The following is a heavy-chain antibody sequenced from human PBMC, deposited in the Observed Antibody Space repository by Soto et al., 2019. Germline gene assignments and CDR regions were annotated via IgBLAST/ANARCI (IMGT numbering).Heavy chain of an antibody. CDR1: GGSISSGGYS. V-gene: IGHV4-30-2*01. Sequence: PSETLSLTCAVSGGSISSGGYSWSWIRQPPGKGLEWIGYIYHSGSTYYNPSLKSRVTISVDRSKNQFSLKLSSVTTADTAVYYCARVEYYYDSSGYYQNWFDHWGQGTLVTVSS. CDR2: IYHSGST. J-gene: IGHJ5*02. D-gene: IGHD3-22*01. CDR3: ARVEYYYDSSGYYQNWFDH.